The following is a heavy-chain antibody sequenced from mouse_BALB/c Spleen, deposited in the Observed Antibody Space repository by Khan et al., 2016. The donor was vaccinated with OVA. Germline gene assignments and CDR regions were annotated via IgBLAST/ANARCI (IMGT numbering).Heavy chain of an antibody. CDR2: IGSDSSTI. D-gene: IGHD2-12*01. J-gene: IGHJ3*01. Sequence: EVELVESGGGLVQPGGSRKLSCTASGFTFRSFGMHWVRQAPEKGLEWVAYIGSDSSTIHYADTVKGRFTISRDNPKNTLLLQLTSLRSEDTAMYYCASSRYWSWFGSWGQGTLGTVSA. CDR1: GFTFRSFG. CDR3: ASSRYWSWFGS. V-gene: IGHV5-17*02.